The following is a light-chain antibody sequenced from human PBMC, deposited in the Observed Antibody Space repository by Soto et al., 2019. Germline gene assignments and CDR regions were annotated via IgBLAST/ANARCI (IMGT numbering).Light chain of an antibody. CDR3: SSYTSSSTLV. CDR1: TSNVRDNP. J-gene: IGLJ3*02. CDR2: LNR. Sequence: QSVLTQPPSASGTPGQRVTISCSGSTSNVRDNPVNWFQQLPGTAPTLLIYLNRQRPSGVSNRFSGSKSGNTASLTISGLQAEDEADYYCSSYTSSSTLVFGGGTKLTVL. V-gene: IGLV1-44*01.